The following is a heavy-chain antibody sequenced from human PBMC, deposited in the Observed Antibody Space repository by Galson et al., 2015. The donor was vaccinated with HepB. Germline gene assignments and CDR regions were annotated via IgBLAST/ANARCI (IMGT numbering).Heavy chain of an antibody. CDR1: GYTFTSYD. CDR3: ARGPGGSGSYYLPTYYYYYYMDV. CDR2: MNPNSGNT. V-gene: IGHV1-8*01. Sequence: SVKVSCKASGYTFTSYDINWVRQATGQGLERMGWMNPNSGNTGYAQKFQGRVTMTRNTSISTAYMELSSLRSEDTAVYYCARGPGGSGSYYLPTYYYYYYMDVWGKGTTVTVSS. D-gene: IGHD3-10*01. J-gene: IGHJ6*03.